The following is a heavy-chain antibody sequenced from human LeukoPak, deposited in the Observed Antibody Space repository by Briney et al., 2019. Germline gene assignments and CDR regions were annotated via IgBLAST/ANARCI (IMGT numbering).Heavy chain of an antibody. CDR3: ARSGYCSSTSCERSVDAFDI. J-gene: IGHJ3*02. CDR1: GYTFTGYY. CDR2: INPNSGGT. D-gene: IGHD2-2*01. Sequence: ASVKVSCKASGYTFTGYYMHWVRQAPGQGLEWMGWINPNSGGTNYAQKFQGRVTMTRDTSISTAYMELSRLRSDDTAVYYCARSGYCSSTSCERSVDAFDIWGQGTMVTVSS. V-gene: IGHV1-2*02.